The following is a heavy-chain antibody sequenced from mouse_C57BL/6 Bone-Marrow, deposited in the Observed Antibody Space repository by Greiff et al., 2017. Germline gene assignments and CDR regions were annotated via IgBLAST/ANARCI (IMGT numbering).Heavy chain of an antibody. V-gene: IGHV1-39*01. J-gene: IGHJ4*01. Sequence: QLKESGPELVKPGASVKISCKASGYSFTDYNMNWVKQSNGKSLAWIGVINPNYGTTSYNQKFKGKATLTVDQSSSTAYRQRNSRTSADSAVYYCARDIGWLLLAMDYWGQGTSVTGSS. CDR1: GYSFTDYN. CDR3: ARDIGWLLLAMDY. D-gene: IGHD2-3*01. CDR2: INPNYGTT.